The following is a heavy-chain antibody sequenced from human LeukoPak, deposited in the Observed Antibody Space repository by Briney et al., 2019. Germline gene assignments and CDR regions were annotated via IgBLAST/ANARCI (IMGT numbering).Heavy chain of an antibody. CDR2: IYWDDDK. CDR3: AHRANDYGDQGWFDP. Sequence: SGPTLVKPPQTLTLTCTFSGFSLSTSGVGVGWIRQPPGKALEWLSLIYWDDDKRYSPSLKSRLTITQDTSKNHVVLTMTNMDPVDTATYYCAHRANDYGDQGWFDPWGQGTLSPSPQ. V-gene: IGHV2-5*02. J-gene: IGHJ5*02. CDR1: GFSLSTSGVG. D-gene: IGHD4-17*01.